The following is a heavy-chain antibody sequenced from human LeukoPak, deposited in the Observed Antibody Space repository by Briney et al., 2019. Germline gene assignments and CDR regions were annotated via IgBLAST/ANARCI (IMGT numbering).Heavy chain of an antibody. CDR1: GYTFTSYA. CDR3: ARRRDYYDISGHVRYYFDY. J-gene: IGHJ4*02. V-gene: IGHV7-4-1*02. Sequence: EASVKVSCTASGYTFTSYAMNWVRQAPGQGLDWMGWINTNTGNPTYAQGFTGRFVFSLDSSVSTAYLQISSLKAEDTAVYYCARRRDYYDISGHVRYYFDYWGQGTLVTVSS. CDR2: INTNTGNP. D-gene: IGHD3-22*01.